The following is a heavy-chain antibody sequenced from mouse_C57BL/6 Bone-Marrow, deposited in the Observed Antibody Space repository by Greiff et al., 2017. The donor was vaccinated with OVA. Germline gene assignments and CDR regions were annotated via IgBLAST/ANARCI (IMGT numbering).Heavy chain of an antibody. CDR3: ARGGYSNYNPYFDD. CDR2: IYPGSGNT. D-gene: IGHD2-5*01. Sequence: VQRVESGPELVKPGASVKISCKASGYSFTSYYIHWVKQRPGQGLEWIGWIYPGSGNTKYNEKFKGKATLTADTSSSTASMHLSSLTSEDSAVYYCARGGYSNYNPYFDDWGQGTTLTVSS. J-gene: IGHJ2*01. CDR1: GYSFTSYY. V-gene: IGHV1-66*01.